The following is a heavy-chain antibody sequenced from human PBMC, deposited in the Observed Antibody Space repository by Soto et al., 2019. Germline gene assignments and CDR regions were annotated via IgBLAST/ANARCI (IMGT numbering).Heavy chain of an antibody. V-gene: IGHV4-4*02. CDR1: GDSINSNYC. CDR2: IYYSGGT. J-gene: IGHJ4*02. CDR3: ASDAGWGLGY. D-gene: IGHD6-19*01. Sequence: QVQLQESGPGLVRPSGTLSLTCAVSGDSINSNYCWTWVRQPPGKGLEWIAEIYYSGGTSYNPSLKSRGTIAMDKSKNQFSLNLPSVTAADTAMYYCASDAGWGLGYWGEGTLVTVSS.